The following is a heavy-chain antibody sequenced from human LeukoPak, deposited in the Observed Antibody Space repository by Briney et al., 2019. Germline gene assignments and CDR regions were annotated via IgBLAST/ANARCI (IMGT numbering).Heavy chain of an antibody. Sequence: GRSLRLSCAASGFTFSNYWMHWVRHAPGKGLMWVSRISRYATYTTYADSVKGRFTISRDNAKNMLYLQMNSLRAEDTAVYYCVRDRDNMIVGDAFDVWGQGTMVTVSS. CDR2: ISRYATYT. CDR3: VRDRDNMIVGDAFDV. J-gene: IGHJ3*01. D-gene: IGHD3-22*01. CDR1: GFTFSNYW. V-gene: IGHV3-74*01.